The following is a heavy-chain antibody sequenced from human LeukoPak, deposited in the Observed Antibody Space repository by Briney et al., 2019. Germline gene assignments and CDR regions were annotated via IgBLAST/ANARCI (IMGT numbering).Heavy chain of an antibody. J-gene: IGHJ6*04. D-gene: IGHD6-6*01. CDR1: GYTFTGYY. Sequence: ASVKVSCKASGYTFTGYYMHWVRQAPGQGLEWMGWINPNSGGTNYAQKFQGRVTMTRATSISTACMELSRLRSDDPAVYYCARDSMAAPSPSGVYGMDVWGEGTTVTVSS. CDR2: INPNSGGT. CDR3: ARDSMAAPSPSGVYGMDV. V-gene: IGHV1-2*02.